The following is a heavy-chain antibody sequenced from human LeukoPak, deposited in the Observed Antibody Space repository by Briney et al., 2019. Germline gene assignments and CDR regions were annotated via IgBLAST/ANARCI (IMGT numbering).Heavy chain of an antibody. J-gene: IGHJ4*02. V-gene: IGHV3-11*01. D-gene: IGHD6-6*01. CDR3: ARDQGYSSSSPYDY. CDR1: GFTFSDYY. Sequence: GGSLRLSCAASGFTFSDYYMSWIRQAPGKGLEWLSYISSSGSTIYYADSVKGRFTISRDNAKNSLSLQMNSLRAEDTAVYYCARDQGYSSSSPYDYWGQGTLVTVYS. CDR2: ISSSGSTI.